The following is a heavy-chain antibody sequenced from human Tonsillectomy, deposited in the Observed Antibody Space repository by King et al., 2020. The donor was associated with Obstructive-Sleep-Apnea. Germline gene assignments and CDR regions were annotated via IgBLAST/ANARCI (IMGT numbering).Heavy chain of an antibody. CDR2: ISWNSGST. CDR3: AKDGREGGRGVMDN. V-gene: IGHV3-9*01. D-gene: IGHD3-10*01. J-gene: IGHJ4*02. CDR1: GFTFDDYA. Sequence: VQLVESGGGLVQPGRSLRLSCEVSGFTFDDYASHWVRQAPGKGLEGVSGISWNSGSTDYAGSVKGRFTISRDNAKNSLYLQMNSLRAEDAAFYYCAKDGREGGRGVMDNWGQGTLVTVSS.